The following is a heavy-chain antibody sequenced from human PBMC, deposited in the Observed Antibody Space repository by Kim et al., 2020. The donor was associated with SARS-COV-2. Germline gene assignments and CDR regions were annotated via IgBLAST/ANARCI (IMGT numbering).Heavy chain of an antibody. V-gene: IGHV4-34*01. Sequence: STNYNPSLKSRVTISVDTSKTQFSLKLSSVTAADTAVYYCARKRGGYFDYWGQGTLVTVSS. D-gene: IGHD2-15*01. CDR3: ARKRGGYFDY. J-gene: IGHJ4*02. CDR2: ST.